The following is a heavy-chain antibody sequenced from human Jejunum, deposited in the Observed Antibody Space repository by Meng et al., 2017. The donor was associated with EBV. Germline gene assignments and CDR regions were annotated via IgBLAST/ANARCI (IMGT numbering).Heavy chain of an antibody. CDR1: GFTFSNTW. CDR3: TSRVVTTNDN. D-gene: IGHD4-17*01. V-gene: IGHV3-15*01. Sequence: VYLGESGGGLVKPGGSLRLSCVASGFTFSNTWMNWVRQAPGKGLEWIGRVKREIDGGSTDYIAPVKGRFTISRDDSINTVYLQMNNLEIGDTGVHYCTSRVVTTNDNWGQGTLVTVSS. J-gene: IGHJ4*02. CDR2: VKREIDGGST.